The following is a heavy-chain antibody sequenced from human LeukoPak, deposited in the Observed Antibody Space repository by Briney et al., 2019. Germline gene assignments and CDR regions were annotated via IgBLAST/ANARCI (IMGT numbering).Heavy chain of an antibody. CDR3: AKDQAYYDFWSGYGNWFDP. Sequence: GGSLRLSCAASGFTFSSYGMHWVCQAPGKGLEWVAFIRYDGSNKYYADSVKGRFTISRDNSKNTLYLQMNSLRAEDTAVYYCAKDQAYYDFWSGYGNWFDPWGQGTLVTVSS. CDR2: IRYDGSNK. J-gene: IGHJ5*02. D-gene: IGHD3-3*01. CDR1: GFTFSSYG. V-gene: IGHV3-30*02.